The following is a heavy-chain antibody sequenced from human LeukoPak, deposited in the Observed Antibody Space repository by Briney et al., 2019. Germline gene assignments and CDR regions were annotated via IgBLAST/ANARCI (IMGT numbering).Heavy chain of an antibody. CDR2: ISGSGGST. D-gene: IGHD3-22*01. CDR1: GFTFSSYA. CDR3: AKASRPFGYYDSSGPFDY. J-gene: IGHJ4*02. V-gene: IGHV3-23*01. Sequence: PGGSLRLSCAASGFTFSSYAMSWVRQAPGKGLEWVSAISGSGGSTYYADSVKGRFTISRDNSKNTLYLQMNSLRAEDTAVYYCAKASRPFGYYDSSGPFDYWGQGTLVTVSS.